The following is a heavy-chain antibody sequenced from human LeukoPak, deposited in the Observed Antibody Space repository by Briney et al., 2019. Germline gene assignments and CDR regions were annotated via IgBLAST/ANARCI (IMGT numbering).Heavy chain of an antibody. CDR2: MRGSGGST. Sequence: GGSLRLSCAASGFTFSSFAMSWVRQAPGKGLEWVSAMRGSGGSTYYADSVKGRFTISRDNSKNTLFLQMNSLRAEDTAVYYCAKDRSCTGSSCNVGSWGQGTMVTVSS. D-gene: IGHD2-2*01. CDR1: GFTFSSFA. CDR3: AKDRSCTGSSCNVGS. V-gene: IGHV3-23*01. J-gene: IGHJ3*01.